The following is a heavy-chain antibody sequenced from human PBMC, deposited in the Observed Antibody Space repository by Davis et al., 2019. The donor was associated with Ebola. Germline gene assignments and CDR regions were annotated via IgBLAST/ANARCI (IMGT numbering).Heavy chain of an antibody. V-gene: IGHV1-46*01. J-gene: IGHJ4*02. CDR3: ARDYYGSGSYSNIDY. CDR2: INPSGGST. CDR1: GYTFTSYS. D-gene: IGHD3-10*01. Sequence: ASVKVSCKASGYTFTSYSMHWVRQAPGQGLEWMGIINPSGGSTSYAQKFQGRVTMTRDTSTSTVYMELSSLRSEDTAVYYCARDYYGSGSYSNIDYWGQGTLVTVSS.